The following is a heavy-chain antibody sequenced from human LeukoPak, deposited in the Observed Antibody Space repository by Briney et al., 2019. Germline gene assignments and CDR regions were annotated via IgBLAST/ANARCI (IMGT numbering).Heavy chain of an antibody. D-gene: IGHD3-22*01. CDR3: ARDVYSYYYDSSGYLDY. V-gene: IGHV3-21*01. CDR1: GFTFSSYS. CDR2: ISSSSSYI. Sequence: PGGSLRLSCAASGFTFSSYSMNWVRQAPGKGLGWVSSISSSSSYIYYADSVKGRFTISRDNAKNSLYLQMNSLRAEDTAVYYCARDVYSYYYDSSGYLDYWGQGTLDTVSS. J-gene: IGHJ4*02.